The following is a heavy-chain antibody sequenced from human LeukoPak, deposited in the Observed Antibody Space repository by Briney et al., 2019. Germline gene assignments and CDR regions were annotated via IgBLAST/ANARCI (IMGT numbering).Heavy chain of an antibody. Sequence: ASVKVSFKASGYTFTNYYMHWVRQAPGQGMEWVGLISRTGSYTNYAQKFRGRVTMTSDTSTTTVYMEMSRHRYADTAVYYCAREESGGYFDYWGQGTLVSVSS. CDR2: ISRTGSYT. V-gene: IGHV1-46*03. CDR3: AREESGGYFDY. J-gene: IGHJ4*02. CDR1: GYTFTNYY. D-gene: IGHD2-8*02.